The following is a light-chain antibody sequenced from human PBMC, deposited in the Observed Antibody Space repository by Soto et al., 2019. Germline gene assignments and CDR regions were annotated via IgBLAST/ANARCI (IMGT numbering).Light chain of an antibody. CDR3: CSYAGSSTLMV. CDR2: EGS. CDR1: SSDVGSYNL. Sequence: QSALTQPASVSGSPGQSITISCTGTSSDVGSYNLVSWYQQHPGKAPKLMIYEGSKRPSGVSNRFSGSKSGNTASLTISGLQAEDEADYYCCSYAGSSTLMVFGGGTNSPS. V-gene: IGLV2-23*01. J-gene: IGLJ2*01.